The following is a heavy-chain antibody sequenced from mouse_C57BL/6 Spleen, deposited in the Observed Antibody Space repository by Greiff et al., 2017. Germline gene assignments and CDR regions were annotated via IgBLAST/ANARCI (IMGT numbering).Heavy chain of an antibody. V-gene: IGHV1-76*01. J-gene: IGHJ4*01. D-gene: IGHD2-4*01. CDR3: ASLGLPTEYYAMDY. Sequence: QVQLKESGAELVRPGASVKLSCKASGYTFTDYYINWVKQRPGQGLEWIARIYPGSGNTYYNEKFKCKATLTAENSYSTAYMQLSRLTSEDYAVYFCASLGLPTEYYAMDYWGQGTSVTVSS. CDR1: GYTFTDYY. CDR2: IYPGSGNT.